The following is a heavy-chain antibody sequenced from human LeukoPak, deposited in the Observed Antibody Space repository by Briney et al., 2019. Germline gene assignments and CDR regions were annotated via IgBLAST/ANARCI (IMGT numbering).Heavy chain of an antibody. CDR2: IYYSGST. Sequence: SETLSLTCTVSGGSISSYYWSWIRQPPGKGLEWIGYIYYSGSTNYNPSLKSRVTISVDTSKNQFSLKLSSVTAADTAVYYCARSQTGDLYFDIWGQGTMVTVSS. J-gene: IGHJ3*02. D-gene: IGHD7-27*01. CDR1: GGSISSYY. CDR3: ARSQTGDLYFDI. V-gene: IGHV4-59*08.